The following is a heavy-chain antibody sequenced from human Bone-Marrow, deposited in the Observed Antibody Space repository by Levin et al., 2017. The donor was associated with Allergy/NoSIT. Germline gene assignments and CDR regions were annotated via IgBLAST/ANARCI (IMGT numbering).Heavy chain of an antibody. V-gene: IGHV3-30*18. J-gene: IGHJ4*02. CDR3: AKVPSWGTSSLDY. CDR2: ISHDGRKK. Sequence: RGESLKISCAASGFIFSNFGMHWVRQAPGKGLEWVAAISHDGRKKHYADSAKGRFTISRDNPKNTLYLQMNSLRVEDTALYYCAKVPSWGTSSLDYWGQGTLVTVSS. D-gene: IGHD3-16*01. CDR1: GFIFSNFG.